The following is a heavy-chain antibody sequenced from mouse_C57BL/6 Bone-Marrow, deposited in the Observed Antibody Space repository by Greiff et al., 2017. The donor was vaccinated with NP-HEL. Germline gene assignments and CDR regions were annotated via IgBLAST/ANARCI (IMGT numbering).Heavy chain of an antibody. V-gene: IGHV3-6*01. CDR3: ARGWLLLYFDY. CDR2: ISYDGSN. J-gene: IGHJ2*01. D-gene: IGHD2-3*01. Sequence: EVQLVESGPGLVKPSQSLSLTCSVTGYSITSGYYWNWIRQFPGNKLEWMGYISYDGSNNYNPSLKNRISITRDTSKNQFFLKLNSVTTEDTATYYCARGWLLLYFDYWGQGTTLTVS. CDR1: GYSITSGYY.